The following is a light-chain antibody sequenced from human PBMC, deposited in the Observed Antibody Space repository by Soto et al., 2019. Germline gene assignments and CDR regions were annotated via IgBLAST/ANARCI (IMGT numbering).Light chain of an antibody. CDR1: QTVLNNY. CDR2: GAS. Sequence: EIVLTQSPGTLSLSPGERASLSCRASQTVLNNYLTWYQQKPGQAPRRLIFGASFRATGIPDRFSGSGSGTDFTLTISSLQPEDFATYYCQQANTFPLTFGGGTKVDIK. V-gene: IGKV3-20*01. CDR3: QQANTFPLT. J-gene: IGKJ4*01.